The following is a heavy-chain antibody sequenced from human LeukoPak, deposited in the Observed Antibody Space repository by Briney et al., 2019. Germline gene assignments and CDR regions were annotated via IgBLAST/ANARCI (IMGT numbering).Heavy chain of an antibody. Sequence: SVKVSCKASGSTFSSYATSWVRQAPGQGLEWMGGIIPIFGTANYAQKFQGRVTITADKSTSTAYMELSSLRSEDTAVYYCARDGAKIAAAGTFDYWGQGTLVTVSS. CDR3: ARDGAKIAAAGTFDY. CDR2: IIPIFGTA. CDR1: GSTFSSYA. J-gene: IGHJ4*02. D-gene: IGHD6-13*01. V-gene: IGHV1-69*06.